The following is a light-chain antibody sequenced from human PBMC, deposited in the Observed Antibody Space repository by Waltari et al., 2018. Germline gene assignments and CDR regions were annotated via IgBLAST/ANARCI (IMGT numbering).Light chain of an antibody. CDR2: DTS. J-gene: IGKJ4*01. Sequence: DIQMTQSPSSLSASVGDRVTITCQASADISDFLNWYQHKPGKAPKLLIYDTSNLEIGVPSRFSGSGSGTDFSFTISSLQPEDLATYYCQQYDSLPLTFGGGSKVEI. CDR3: QQYDSLPLT. V-gene: IGKV1-33*01. CDR1: ADISDF.